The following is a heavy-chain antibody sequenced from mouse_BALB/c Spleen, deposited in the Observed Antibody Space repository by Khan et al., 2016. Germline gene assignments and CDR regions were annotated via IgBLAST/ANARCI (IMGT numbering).Heavy chain of an antibody. Sequence: VQLQESGPGLVAPSQSLSITCTVSGFSLTDYGVSWIRQPPGKGLEWLGIIWGGGKTYYYSPLNSSLTISNDISTSQDFFIMNSLQTDDTAMYYGAKGVQSRYFYALDYGGRRTSVTVSS. CDR2: IWGGGKT. V-gene: IGHV2-6-5*01. CDR3: AKGVQSRYFYALDY. J-gene: IGHJ4*01. CDR1: GFSLTDYG. D-gene: IGHD2-14*01.